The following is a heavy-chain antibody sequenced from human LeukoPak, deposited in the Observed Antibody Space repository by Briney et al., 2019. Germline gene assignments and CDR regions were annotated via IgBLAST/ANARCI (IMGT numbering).Heavy chain of an antibody. CDR2: ISSSSSYK. J-gene: IGHJ2*01. Sequence: PGGSLRLSCAASGFTFSTYTMHWVRQAPGKGLEWVSSISSSSSYKYYADSVKGRFTISRDNAKNSLYLLMNSLRAEDTALYYCARDGRGRDYCSSGSCYWYFDLWGRGTLVTVSS. CDR1: GFTFSTYT. CDR3: ARDGRGRDYCSSGSCYWYFDL. D-gene: IGHD2-15*01. V-gene: IGHV3-21*01.